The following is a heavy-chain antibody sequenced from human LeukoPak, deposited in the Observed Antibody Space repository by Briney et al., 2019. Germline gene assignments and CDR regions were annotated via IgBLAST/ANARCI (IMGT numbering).Heavy chain of an antibody. J-gene: IGHJ4*02. V-gene: IGHV3-48*03. CDR2: ISSSGSTI. Sequence: GGSLRLSCAASGFTFSSYEMNWVRQAPGKGLEWVSYISSSGSTIYYADSVKGRFTISRDNAKNSLYLQMNSLRAEDTAVYYCAGRTMTHDYWGQGTLVTVSS. CDR3: AGRTMTHDY. CDR1: GFTFSSYE. D-gene: IGHD3-22*01.